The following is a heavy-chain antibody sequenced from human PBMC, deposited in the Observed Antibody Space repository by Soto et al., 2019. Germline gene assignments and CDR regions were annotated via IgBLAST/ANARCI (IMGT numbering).Heavy chain of an antibody. CDR3: ARRGYSGYEIDY. CDR1: GFTFGSYA. Sequence: EVQLVESGGGLVQPGGSLRLSCAASGFTFGSYAMHWVRQAPGRGLEYVSDISSNGGSTYYENSVKGRFTISRDNSKNTLYLEMGSLRAEDMAVYYCARRGYSGYEIDYWGQGTLVTVSS. J-gene: IGHJ4*02. V-gene: IGHV3-64*01. CDR2: ISSNGGST. D-gene: IGHD5-12*01.